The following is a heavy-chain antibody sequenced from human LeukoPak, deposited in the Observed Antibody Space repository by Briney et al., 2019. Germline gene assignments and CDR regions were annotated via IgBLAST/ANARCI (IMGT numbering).Heavy chain of an antibody. CDR2: IKQDGSEK. V-gene: IGHV3-7*01. CDR1: GFTFSDYW. Sequence: GGSLRLSCAASGFTFSDYWMSWVRQAPGKGLEWVANIKQDGSEKYYVDSVKGRFTISRDNAKNSLYLQMNSLRAEDTAVYYCARGDYYDSSGFYHDAFDTWGQGTMVTVSS. D-gene: IGHD3-22*01. J-gene: IGHJ3*02. CDR3: ARGDYYDSSGFYHDAFDT.